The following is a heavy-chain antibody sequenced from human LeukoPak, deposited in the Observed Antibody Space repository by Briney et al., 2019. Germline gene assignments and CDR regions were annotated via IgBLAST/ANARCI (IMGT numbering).Heavy chain of an antibody. Sequence: GGSLRLSCAASGFTFSSYGMSWVRQAPGKGLEWVSAISGSGGSTYYADSVKGRFTISRDNSKNTLYLQMNSLRAEDTAMYYCAKIMVRGVSVFDYWGQGTLVTVSS. CDR2: ISGSGGST. D-gene: IGHD3-10*01. V-gene: IGHV3-23*01. CDR1: GFTFSSYG. CDR3: AKIMVRGVSVFDY. J-gene: IGHJ4*02.